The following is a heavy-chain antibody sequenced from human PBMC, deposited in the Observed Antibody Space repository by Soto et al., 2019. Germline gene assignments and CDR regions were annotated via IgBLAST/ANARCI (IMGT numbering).Heavy chain of an antibody. CDR2: IFHTGST. CDR1: CGSISSGNYY. V-gene: IGHV4-30-4*01. J-gene: IGHJ4*02. CDR3: ARVSIAADGPFIDH. Sequence: SSETLSLTCTVSCGSISSGNYYWSWIRQPPGKGLEWIGYIFHTGSTYFNPSLRSRVSISIDTSKSHFSLKLTSVTAADTAMFYCARVSIAADGPFIDHWGQGALVTVSS. D-gene: IGHD6-25*01.